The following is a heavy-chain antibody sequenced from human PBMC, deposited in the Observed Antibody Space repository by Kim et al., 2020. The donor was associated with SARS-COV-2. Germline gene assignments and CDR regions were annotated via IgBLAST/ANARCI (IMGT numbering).Heavy chain of an antibody. Sequence: SQKFQGRVTITRDTSASTAYMELSSLRSEDTAVYYCARGGGYSYGYTFDYWGQGTLVTVSS. J-gene: IGHJ4*02. D-gene: IGHD5-18*01. CDR3: ARGGGYSYGYTFDY. V-gene: IGHV1-3*01.